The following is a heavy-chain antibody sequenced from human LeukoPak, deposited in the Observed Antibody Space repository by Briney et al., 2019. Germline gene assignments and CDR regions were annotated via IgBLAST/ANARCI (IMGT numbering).Heavy chain of an antibody. D-gene: IGHD3-10*01. Sequence: ASVKVSYKASGYTFTGYYMHWVRQAPGQGLEWMGWINPNSGGPNYAQKFQGRVHMTRDTSLSTAYMELSRLRSDDTAVYYCASIYGSGNDFDYWGQGTLVTVSS. V-gene: IGHV1-2*02. CDR1: GYTFTGYY. CDR3: ASIYGSGNDFDY. CDR2: INPNSGGP. J-gene: IGHJ4*02.